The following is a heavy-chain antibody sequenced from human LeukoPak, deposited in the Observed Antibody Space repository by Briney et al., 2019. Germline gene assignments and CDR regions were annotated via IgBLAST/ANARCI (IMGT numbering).Heavy chain of an antibody. CDR2: IYPGDSDT. Sequence: GESLKISCKGSGYSFTSYWIGWVRQTPGKGLEWMGIIYPGDSDTRYSPTFQGQVTISADKSISTAYLQWSSLKASDTAMYYCARPHDGPTPNWFDPWGQGTLVIVSS. J-gene: IGHJ5*02. CDR3: ARPHDGPTPNWFDP. D-gene: IGHD5-24*01. V-gene: IGHV5-51*01. CDR1: GYSFTSYW.